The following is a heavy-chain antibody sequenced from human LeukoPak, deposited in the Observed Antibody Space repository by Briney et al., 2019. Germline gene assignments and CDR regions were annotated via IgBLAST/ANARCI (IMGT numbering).Heavy chain of an antibody. CDR3: AKDYGSSSTNWFDP. CDR1: GFTFSSYA. D-gene: IGHD6-6*01. V-gene: IGHV3-23*01. CDR2: ISGSGGST. Sequence: GGSLRLSCAASGFTFSSYAMSWVRQAPGKGLEWVSAISGSGGSTFYADSVKGRFTISRDNSKNTLYLQMNSLRAEDTAVYYCAKDYGSSSTNWFDPWGQGTLVTVSS. J-gene: IGHJ5*02.